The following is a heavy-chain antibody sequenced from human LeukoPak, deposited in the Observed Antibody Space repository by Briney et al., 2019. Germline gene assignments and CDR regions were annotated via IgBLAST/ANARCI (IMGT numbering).Heavy chain of an antibody. CDR3: ARVDWLANYYYYMDV. J-gene: IGHJ6*03. Sequence: PSETLSLTCTVSGGSISSSSYYWGWIRQPPGKGLEWIGSIYYSGSTYSNPSLKSRVTISVDTSKNQFSLNLSSVTAADTAVYYCARVDWLANYYYYMDVWGKGTTVTVSS. CDR1: GGSISSSSYY. CDR2: IYYSGST. V-gene: IGHV4-39*07. D-gene: IGHD2-21*01.